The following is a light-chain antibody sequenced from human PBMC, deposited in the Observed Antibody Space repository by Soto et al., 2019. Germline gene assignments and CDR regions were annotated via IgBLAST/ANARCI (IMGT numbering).Light chain of an antibody. CDR3: CSYAGSYTYV. V-gene: IGLV2-11*01. CDR1: SSDVGGYNY. J-gene: IGLJ1*01. CDR2: DVS. Sequence: QSALTQPASVSGSPGQSITISCTGTSSDVGGYNYVSWYQQHPGKAPKLMIYDVSKRPSGVPDRLSGSKSGKTAPLTISGLKAEDEADYYCCSYAGSYTYVSGTGTKATV.